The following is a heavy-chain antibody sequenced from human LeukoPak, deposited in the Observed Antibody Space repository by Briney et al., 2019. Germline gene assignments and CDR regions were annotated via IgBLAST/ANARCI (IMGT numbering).Heavy chain of an antibody. CDR1: GFTFSSYG. CDR3: ARDPSSTFDYYYYMDV. CDR2: IRYDGSNK. D-gene: IGHD6-13*01. V-gene: IGHV3-30*02. Sequence: PGGSLRLSCAASGFTFSSYGMHWVRQAPGKGLEWVAFIRYDGSNKYYADSVKGRFTISRDNSKNTLYLQMNSLRAEDTAVYYCARDPSSTFDYYYYMDVWGKGTTVTVSS. J-gene: IGHJ6*03.